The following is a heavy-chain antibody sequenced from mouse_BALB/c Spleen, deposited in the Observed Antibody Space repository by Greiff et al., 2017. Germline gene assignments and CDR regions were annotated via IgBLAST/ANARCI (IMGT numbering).Heavy chain of an antibody. CDR2: IDPANGNT. D-gene: IGHD3-3*01. CDR1: GFNIKDTY. Sequence: VQLKESGAELAKPGASVKLSCTASGFNIKDTYMHWVKQRPEQGLEWIGRIDPANGNTKYDTKFQGRATITADTSSNTAYLQLSSLTSDDTAVYYCARGGQGYWGQGTTLTVSS. V-gene: IGHV14-3*02. CDR3: ARGGQGY. J-gene: IGHJ2*01.